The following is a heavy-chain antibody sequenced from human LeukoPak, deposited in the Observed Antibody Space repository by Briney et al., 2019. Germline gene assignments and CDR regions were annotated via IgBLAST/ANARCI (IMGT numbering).Heavy chain of an antibody. V-gene: IGHV1-18*01. Sequence: ASVKVSCKASGYTFSSYGISWVRQVPGQGLEWMGWISAYNGNTNYAQKLQGRVTMTTDTSTSTAYMELRSLRSDDTAVYYCARGTIGDSSGYIQHWGQGTLVTVSS. CDR3: ARGTIGDSSGYIQH. CDR1: GYTFSSYG. J-gene: IGHJ1*01. CDR2: ISAYNGNT. D-gene: IGHD3-22*01.